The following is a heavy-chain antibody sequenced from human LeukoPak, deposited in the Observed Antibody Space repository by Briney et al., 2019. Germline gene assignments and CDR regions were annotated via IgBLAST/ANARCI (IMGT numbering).Heavy chain of an antibody. Sequence: ASVKVSCKASGYTFTSYGISWVRQAPGQGLEWMGWISAYNGNTNYTQKLQGRVTMTTDTSTSTACMGLRSLRSDDTAVYYCARGSGFYGSYYFDYWGQGTLVTVSS. CDR2: ISAYNGNT. V-gene: IGHV1-18*01. J-gene: IGHJ4*02. CDR3: ARGSGFYGSYYFDY. CDR1: GYTFTSYG. D-gene: IGHD2/OR15-2a*01.